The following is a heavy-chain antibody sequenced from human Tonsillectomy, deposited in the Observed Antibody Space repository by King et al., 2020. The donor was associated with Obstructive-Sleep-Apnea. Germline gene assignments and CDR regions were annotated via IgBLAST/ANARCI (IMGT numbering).Heavy chain of an antibody. J-gene: IGHJ4*02. CDR1: GYTFSSYY. Sequence: VQLVESGAEVKKSGASVRISCKASGYTFSSYYIHWVRQAPGQGLEWMGILGPGGGSTSHAQKCQGRVTLTSDTSPSTVYMDLSSLRSEDTAVYYCATVAVAGGLDYWGQGTLVTVSS. V-gene: IGHV1-46*01. CDR2: LGPGGGST. CDR3: ATVAVAGGLDY. D-gene: IGHD6-19*01.